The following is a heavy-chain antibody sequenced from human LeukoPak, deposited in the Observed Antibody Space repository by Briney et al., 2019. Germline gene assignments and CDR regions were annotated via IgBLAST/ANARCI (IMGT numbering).Heavy chain of an antibody. CDR3: ARDRVPRPPNDYDILTPGYYGMDV. Sequence: GGPLRLPCAASGFTFSRNGMNWVRQAPGKELEGVSYISSSSSTIWYADSVKGRFTISRDNAKNSLYLQMNSLRDADTAVYYCARDRVPRPPNDYDILTPGYYGMDVWGQGTTVTVSS. D-gene: IGHD3-9*01. CDR1: GFTFSRNG. V-gene: IGHV3-48*02. J-gene: IGHJ6*02. CDR2: ISSSSSTI.